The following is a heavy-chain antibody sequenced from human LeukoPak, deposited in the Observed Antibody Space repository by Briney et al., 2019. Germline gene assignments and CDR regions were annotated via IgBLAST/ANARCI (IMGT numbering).Heavy chain of an antibody. V-gene: IGHV1-2*04. D-gene: IGHD1-26*01. Sequence: GASVKVSCKASGYTFTSYGISWVRQAPGQGLEWMGWINPNSGGTNYAQKFQGWVTMTRDTSISTAYMELSRLRSDDTAVYYCARRSGSYFGLDYWGQGTLVTVSS. CDR2: INPNSGGT. J-gene: IGHJ4*02. CDR1: GYTFTSYG. CDR3: ARRSGSYFGLDY.